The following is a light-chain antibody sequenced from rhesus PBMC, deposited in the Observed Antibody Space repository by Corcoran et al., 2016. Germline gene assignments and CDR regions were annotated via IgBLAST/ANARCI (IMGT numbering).Light chain of an antibody. CDR2: SAY. CDR3: QQYNDMLPT. V-gene: IGKV3-40*03. CDR1: ESVGSY. J-gene: IGKJ1*01. Sequence: EIVMTQSPATLSLSPGETATLSCRASESVGSYLAWYQQKPGQAPKLLVHSAYFRATGIPARFSGSGTMTEVTLTISSLEPEDVEVYHCQQYNDMLPTFGQGTKVEIK.